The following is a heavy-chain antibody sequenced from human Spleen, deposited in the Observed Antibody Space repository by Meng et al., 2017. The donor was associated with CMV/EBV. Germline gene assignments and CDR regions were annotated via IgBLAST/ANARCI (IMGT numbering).Heavy chain of an antibody. CDR1: GYTFTGYY. D-gene: IGHD2-21*01. Sequence: ASVKVSCKASGYTFTGYYIHWVRQAPGQGLEWMGWINPNTGATNYAQRFQGRVTMTRDTSTNTAYMELTRLRSEDTAVYYCASSEGSCGGDCPDWFDPWGQGTLVTVSS. CDR3: ASSEGSCGGDCPDWFDP. V-gene: IGHV1-2*02. J-gene: IGHJ5*02. CDR2: INPNTGAT.